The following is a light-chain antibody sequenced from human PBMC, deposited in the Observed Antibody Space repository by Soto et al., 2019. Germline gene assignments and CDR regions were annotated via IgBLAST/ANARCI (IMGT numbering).Light chain of an antibody. CDR3: LQTYTSLTWT. CDR2: KVS. Sequence: DIQMTQSPSSLSASVGDGVTITYRASQSISSYLNWYQQKPGKAPKFLIYKVSSLQSGVPSRFSGSGSGTDFTLTISSLQPEDFATYYCLQTYTSLTWTFGQGTKVDIK. J-gene: IGKJ1*01. V-gene: IGKV1-39*01. CDR1: QSISSY.